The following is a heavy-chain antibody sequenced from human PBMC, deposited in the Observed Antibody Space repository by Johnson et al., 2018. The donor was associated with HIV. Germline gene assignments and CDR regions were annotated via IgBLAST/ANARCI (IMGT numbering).Heavy chain of an antibody. J-gene: IGHJ3*02. CDR3: AKVAVATAAGGVALDI. CDR1: GFTFSNYG. Sequence: VQLVESGGGVVQPGRSLRLSCAASGFTFSNYGMHWVRQAPGKGLEWVAVIWFDGNNKHYSDSVKGRFTISRDNSNNILYLQMNSLRVEETAVYYCAKVAVATAAGGVALDIWGPGTMVTVS. V-gene: IGHV3-33*06. CDR2: IWFDGNNK. D-gene: IGHD6-13*01.